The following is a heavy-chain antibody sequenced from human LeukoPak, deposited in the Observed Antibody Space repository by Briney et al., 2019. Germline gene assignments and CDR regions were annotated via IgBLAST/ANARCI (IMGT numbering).Heavy chain of an antibody. CDR1: GGSISNY. CDR2: IYYSGST. D-gene: IGHD2-15*01. CDR3: ARTKLYCSGGSCYSSLDY. Sequence: SETLSLTCTVSGGSISNYWSWIRQPPGEGLEWIGYIYYSGSTNYDPSLKSRVTISVDTSKNQFSLKLTSVTAADTALYYCARTKLYCSGGSCYSSLDYWGQGTLVTVSS. V-gene: IGHV4-59*01. J-gene: IGHJ4*02.